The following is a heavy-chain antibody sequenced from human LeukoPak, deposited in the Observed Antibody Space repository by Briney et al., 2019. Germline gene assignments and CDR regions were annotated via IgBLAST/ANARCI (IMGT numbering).Heavy chain of an antibody. Sequence: RGSLRLSCAASGFTFNTYHMNWVRQAPGKGLEWVSYISSSSSTIYYAVSVKGRFTISRDNAKNSLYLQMNSLRPEDTALYYCAKPQNPTVVTPDFDYWGQGTLVTVSS. J-gene: IGHJ4*02. CDR1: GFTFNTYH. D-gene: IGHD4-23*01. V-gene: IGHV3-48*04. CDR3: AKPQNPTVVTPDFDY. CDR2: ISSSSSTI.